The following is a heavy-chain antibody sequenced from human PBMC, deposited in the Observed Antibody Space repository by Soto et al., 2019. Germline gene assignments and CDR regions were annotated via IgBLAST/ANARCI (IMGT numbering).Heavy chain of an antibody. CDR1: GFTFDDYA. V-gene: IGHV3-9*01. CDR3: AKAYLGELSSFDY. Sequence: EVQLVESGGGLVQPGRSLRLSCAASGFTFDDYAMHWVRQAPGKGLEWVSGISWNSGSIGYADSVEGRFTISRDNAKNSLYLQMNSLRAEDTALYYCAKAYLGELSSFDYWGQGTLVTVSS. D-gene: IGHD3-16*02. J-gene: IGHJ4*02. CDR2: ISWNSGSI.